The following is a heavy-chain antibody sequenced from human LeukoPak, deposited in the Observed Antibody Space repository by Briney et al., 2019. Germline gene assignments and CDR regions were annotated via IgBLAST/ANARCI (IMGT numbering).Heavy chain of an antibody. CDR2: ISSSGSTM. D-gene: IGHD1-26*01. V-gene: IGHV3-48*03. J-gene: IGHJ4*02. CDR3: AGDYLTVGATYYFDY. CDR1: GFTFSSCE. Sequence: GGSLRLSCAASGFTFSSCEMNWVRQAPGKGLEWVSYISSSGSTMYYADSVKGRFTIPRDNAKNSLYLQMNSLRAEDTAVYYCAGDYLTVGATYYFDYWGQGTLVTVSS.